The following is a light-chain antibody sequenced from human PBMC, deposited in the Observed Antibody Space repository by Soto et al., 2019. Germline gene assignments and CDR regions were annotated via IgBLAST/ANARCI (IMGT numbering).Light chain of an antibody. CDR2: DAS. V-gene: IGKV3-11*01. Sequence: EIVLTQSPATLSLSPGERATLSCRASQSVSSYLAWYQQKPGQAPRLLIYDASNRATGIPARFSGSGSGTDFTLTISSRELEDFAVYYCQQRSNPLTFGGGTKVEIK. CDR1: QSVSSY. CDR3: QQRSNPLT. J-gene: IGKJ4*01.